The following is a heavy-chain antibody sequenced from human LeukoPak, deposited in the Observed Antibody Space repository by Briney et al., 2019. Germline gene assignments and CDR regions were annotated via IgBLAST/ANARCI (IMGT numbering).Heavy chain of an antibody. V-gene: IGHV3-23*01. CDR3: AMDGVSARLEK. J-gene: IGHJ4*02. CDR1: GFTFSNYA. D-gene: IGHD2-8*01. Sequence: GRSLRLSCAASGFTFSNYAMSWVRQAPGKGLEWVSVISGSGGNTDYADSVKGRFTISRDNSKNTLSLQMNSLRAEDTAVYYCAMDGVSARLEKWGQGALVTVSS. CDR2: ISGSGGNT.